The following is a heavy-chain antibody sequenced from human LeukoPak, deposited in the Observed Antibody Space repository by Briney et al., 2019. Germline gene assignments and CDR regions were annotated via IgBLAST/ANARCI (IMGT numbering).Heavy chain of an antibody. V-gene: IGHV3-74*01. Sequence: PGGSLRLSCAASGFSFSSTWMHWVRQAPGRGLEWVSLINNDATSKTYADSVKGRFTISRDNAKNTVYLQMDSLRDEDTAVYYCARDRYYIIDYWGQGALVTVSS. D-gene: IGHD1-26*01. CDR3: ARDRYYIIDY. J-gene: IGHJ4*02. CDR2: INNDATSK. CDR1: GFSFSSTW.